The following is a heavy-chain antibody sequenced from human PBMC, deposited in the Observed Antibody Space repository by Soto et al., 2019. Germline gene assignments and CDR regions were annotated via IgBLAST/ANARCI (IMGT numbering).Heavy chain of an antibody. CDR2: IKSKTDGGTT. D-gene: IGHD6-13*01. V-gene: IGHV3-15*07. CDR3: TTDNRYSSSWFYYYYGMDV. CDR1: GFTFSNAW. Sequence: PGGSLSLSCAASGFTFSNAWMNWVRQAPGKGLEWVGRIKSKTDGGTTDYAAPVKGRFTISRDDSKNTLYLQMNSLKTEDTAVYYCTTDNRYSSSWFYYYYGMDVWGQGTTVTVSS. J-gene: IGHJ6*02.